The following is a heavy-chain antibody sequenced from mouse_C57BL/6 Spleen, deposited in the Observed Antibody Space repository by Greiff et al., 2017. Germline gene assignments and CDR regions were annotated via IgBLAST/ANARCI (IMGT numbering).Heavy chain of an antibody. CDR1: GYTFTSYW. D-gene: IGHD4-1*02. J-gene: IGHJ4*01. CDR2: INPSNGGT. V-gene: IGHV1-53*01. CDR3: ARSTGEGDMDY. Sequence: VQLQQPGTELVKPGASVKLSCKASGYTFTSYWMHWVKQRPGQGLEWIGNINPSNGGTNYNEKFKSKATLTVDKSSSTAYMQLNSLASEDSAVYYCARSTGEGDMDYWGKGTSVTVSS.